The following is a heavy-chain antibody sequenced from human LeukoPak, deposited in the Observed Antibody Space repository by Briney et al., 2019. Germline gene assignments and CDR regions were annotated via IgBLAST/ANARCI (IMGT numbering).Heavy chain of an antibody. V-gene: IGHV4-4*09. CDR2: IYSSGST. CDR1: GGSISGYY. D-gene: IGHD3-9*01. Sequence: SETLSLTCTVSGGSISGYYWSWIRQPPGKGLERIGYIYSSGSTNYNPSLKSRVTMSVDTSKNQFSLKLSSVTAADTAVYYCARLSKVGDLLTGYSTYYMDVWGKGTTVTVSS. J-gene: IGHJ6*03. CDR3: ARLSKVGDLLTGYSTYYMDV.